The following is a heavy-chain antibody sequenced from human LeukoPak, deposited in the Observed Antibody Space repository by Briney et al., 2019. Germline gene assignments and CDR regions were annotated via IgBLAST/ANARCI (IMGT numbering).Heavy chain of an antibody. CDR2: INTSGST. D-gene: IGHD6-13*01. CDR1: GGSISSGSYF. Sequence: SETLCLSCTVSGGSISSGSYFWTWIRQPAGKGLEWIGRINTSGSTNYNPSLKSRVTISVDTSKNQFSLKLSSVTAADTAVFYCAREGYTSSWYSGYYYFDYWGQGTLVNVSS. J-gene: IGHJ4*02. CDR3: AREGYTSSWYSGYYYFDY. V-gene: IGHV4-61*02.